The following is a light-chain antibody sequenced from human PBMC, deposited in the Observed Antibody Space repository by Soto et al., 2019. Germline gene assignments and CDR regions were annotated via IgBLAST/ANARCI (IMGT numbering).Light chain of an antibody. CDR2: GAS. CDR1: QTVSSNF. Sequence: EAVLTQSPGTVSLSPGERATLSCRSSQTVSSNFLAWYQQKPGQAPRLLIYGASDRATGVPDRFTGSGSGTDFTLTISRLEPEDFAVYYCQQYGNTPQTFGQGTKVGIK. V-gene: IGKV3-20*01. J-gene: IGKJ1*01. CDR3: QQYGNTPQT.